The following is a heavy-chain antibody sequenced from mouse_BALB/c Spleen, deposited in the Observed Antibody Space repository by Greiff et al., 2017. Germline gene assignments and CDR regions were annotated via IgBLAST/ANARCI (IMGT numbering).Heavy chain of an antibody. D-gene: IGHD1-1*01. V-gene: IGHV5-4*02. CDR1: GFTFSDYY. CDR3: ARGDTTEYYFDY. CDR2: ISDGGSYT. Sequence: EVKVEESGGGLVKPGGSLKLSCAASGFTFSDYYMYWVRQTPEKRLEWVATISDGGSYTYYPDSVKGRFTISRDNAKNNLYLQMSSLKSEDTAMYYCARGDTTEYYFDYWGQGTTLTVSS. J-gene: IGHJ2*01.